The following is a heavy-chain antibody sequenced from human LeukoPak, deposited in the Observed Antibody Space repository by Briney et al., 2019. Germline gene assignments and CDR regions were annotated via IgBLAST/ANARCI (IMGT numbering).Heavy chain of an antibody. CDR3: AAWGETIQAFDI. CDR1: GVSISSSNSY. Sequence: PSETLSLTCTVSGVSISSSNSYWNWIRQPPGKGLEWIGYGHYSGSTNYSPSLKSRVTISVDTSKNQFSLKLSSVTAADTAVYYCAAWGETIQAFDIWGQGTMVTVSS. V-gene: IGHV4-61*01. D-gene: IGHD7-27*01. J-gene: IGHJ3*02. CDR2: GHYSGST.